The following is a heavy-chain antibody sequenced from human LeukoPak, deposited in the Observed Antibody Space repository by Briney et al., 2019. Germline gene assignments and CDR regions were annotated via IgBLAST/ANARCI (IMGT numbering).Heavy chain of an antibody. CDR2: IYHSGTT. D-gene: IGHD6-19*01. CDR3: VRGRYSSGWFKDKNWFDP. J-gene: IGHJ5*02. CDR1: GGSISSYY. V-gene: IGHV4-59*12. Sequence: SETLSLTCTVSGGSISSYYWSWIRQPPGKGLEWIAYIYHSGTTYYNPSLKSRATISVDTSKNQFSLKLSSVTAADTAVYYCVRGRYSSGWFKDKNWFDPWGQGIPVTVSS.